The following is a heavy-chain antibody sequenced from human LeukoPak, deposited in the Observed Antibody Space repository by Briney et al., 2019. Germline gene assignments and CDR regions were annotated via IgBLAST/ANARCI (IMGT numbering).Heavy chain of an antibody. CDR2: IYYSGST. CDR1: GGSISSGGYY. CDR3: ARGSKGGYCSGGSCLAFDI. V-gene: IGHV4-31*03. D-gene: IGHD2-15*01. Sequence: TSQTLSLTCTVSGGSISSGGYYWSWIRQHPGKGLEWTGYIYYSGSTYYNPSLKSRVTISVDTSKNQFSLKLSSVTAADTAVYYCARGSKGGYCSGGSCLAFDIWGQGTMVTVSS. J-gene: IGHJ3*02.